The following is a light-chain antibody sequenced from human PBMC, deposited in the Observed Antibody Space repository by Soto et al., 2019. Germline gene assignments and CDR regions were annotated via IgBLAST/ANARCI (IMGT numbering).Light chain of an antibody. J-gene: IGKJ3*01. V-gene: IGKV3-11*01. CDR2: DAA. CDR3: QHRSNWPIFT. Sequence: EIVLTQSPGTLSLFPGERATLSCRASQSVSDFLAWYQQKPGQAPRLLIYDAAKRAPGIPARFSGSGSGTDFALTIRSLEPEDSAVYYCQHRSNWPIFTFGPGTKV. CDR1: QSVSDF.